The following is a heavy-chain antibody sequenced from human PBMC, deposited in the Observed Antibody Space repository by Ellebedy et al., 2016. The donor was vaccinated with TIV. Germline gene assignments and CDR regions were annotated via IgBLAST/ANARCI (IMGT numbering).Heavy chain of an antibody. CDR1: GYTFTSYH. D-gene: IGHD2-15*01. J-gene: IGHJ4*02. CDR3: ARGEGGGVVENDF. V-gene: IGHV1-18*01. Sequence: ASVKVSCXASGYTFTSYHISWVRQAPGQGLEWMGWISTHNGNTNFAQSFQGRVTMNTDTSTNTVYMELRGLRYDDTAVYYCARGEGGGVVENDFWGQGTLVTVSS. CDR2: ISTHNGNT.